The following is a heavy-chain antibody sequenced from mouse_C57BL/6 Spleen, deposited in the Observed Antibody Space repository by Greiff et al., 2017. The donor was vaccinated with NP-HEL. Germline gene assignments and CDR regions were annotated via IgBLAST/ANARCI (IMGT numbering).Heavy chain of an antibody. V-gene: IGHV2-6*01. CDR3: ASRGYYYGSSDWYFDV. Sequence: VKLKESGPGLVAPSQSLSITCTVSGFSLTSYGVDWVRQSPGKGLEWLGVIWGVGSTNYNSALKSRLSISKDNSKSQVFLKMNSLQTDDTAMYYCASRGYYYGSSDWYFDVWGTGTTVTVSS. CDR2: IWGVGST. J-gene: IGHJ1*03. D-gene: IGHD1-1*01. CDR1: GFSLTSYG.